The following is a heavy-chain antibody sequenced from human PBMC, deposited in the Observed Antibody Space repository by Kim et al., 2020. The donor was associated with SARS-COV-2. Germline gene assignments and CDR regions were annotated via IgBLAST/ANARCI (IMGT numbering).Heavy chain of an antibody. J-gene: IGHJ4*02. CDR3: VRVTASGYYVDIGPLSFFEY. CDR2: SYYTGNT. CDR1: GGSVRSSSHY. Sequence: SETLSLTCTISGGSVRSSSHYWGWIRQPPGKGLERMGSSYYTGNTFYNPTLNNRVTISVDTSKNQVSLRLTSVTAADTAIYYCVRVTASGYYVDIGPLSFFEYWGQGARVTVSS. V-gene: IGHV4-39*07. D-gene: IGHD5-12*01.